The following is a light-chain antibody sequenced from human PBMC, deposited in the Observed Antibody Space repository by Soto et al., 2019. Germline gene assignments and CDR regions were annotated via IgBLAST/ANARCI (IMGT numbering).Light chain of an antibody. V-gene: IGLV1-40*01. J-gene: IGLJ2*01. CDR1: SSNIGAGYD. CDR2: GNS. Sequence: QSVLTQPPSVSGAPGQAVTISCTGSSSNIGAGYDVHWYQQLPGTAPKLLIYGNSNRPSGVPDRFSGSKSGTSASLAITGLQAEDEALYYCHSYDSSLTALVIFGGGTKLTVL. CDR3: HSYDSSLTALVI.